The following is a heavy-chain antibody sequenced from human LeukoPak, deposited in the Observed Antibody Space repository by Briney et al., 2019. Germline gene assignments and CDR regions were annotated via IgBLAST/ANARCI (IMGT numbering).Heavy chain of an antibody. Sequence: GGSLRLSCTASGFSFSDYYTSWIRQAPGKGLEWISYISSRSTYISDADSVKGRFTISRDNAKNLLFLQMNSLRVEDTALYYCARGGTGAFDYWGQGILVTVSS. D-gene: IGHD2-8*02. CDR1: GFSFSDYY. V-gene: IGHV3-11*06. J-gene: IGHJ4*02. CDR3: ARGGTGAFDY. CDR2: ISSRSTYI.